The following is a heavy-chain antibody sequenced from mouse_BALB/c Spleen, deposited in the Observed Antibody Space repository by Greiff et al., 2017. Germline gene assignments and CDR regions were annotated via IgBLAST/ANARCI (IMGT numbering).Heavy chain of an antibody. J-gene: IGHJ4*01. V-gene: IGHV3-8*02. CDR1: GDSITSGY. D-gene: IGHD2-4*01. Sequence: DVHLVESGPSLVKPSQTLSLTCSVTGDSITSGYWNWIRKFPGNKLEYMGYISYSGSTYYNPSLKSRISITRDTSKNQYYLQLNSVTTEDTATYYCARSYYDYDYYAMDYWGQGTSVTVSS. CDR3: ARSYYDYDYYAMDY. CDR2: ISYSGST.